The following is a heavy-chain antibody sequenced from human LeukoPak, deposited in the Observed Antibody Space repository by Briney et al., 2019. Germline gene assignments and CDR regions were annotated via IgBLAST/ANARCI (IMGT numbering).Heavy chain of an antibody. V-gene: IGHV1-2*02. Sequence: GSVKVSCAASGFTFTAYYIRWVRQAPGQGLEWVGYINPHSGGTSYPQKVQGRVTMTTDTSISAAYMELNSLISDDTAMYYCVREGNELLSKNFDYWGQGTLVTVSS. D-gene: IGHD2-21*02. J-gene: IGHJ4*02. CDR2: INPHSGGT. CDR1: GFTFTAYY. CDR3: VREGNELLSKNFDY.